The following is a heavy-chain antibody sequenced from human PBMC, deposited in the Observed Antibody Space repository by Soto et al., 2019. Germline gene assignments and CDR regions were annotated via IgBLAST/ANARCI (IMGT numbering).Heavy chain of an antibody. CDR1: GGSISSGDYY. CDR3: ARGTMIVVVADY. D-gene: IGHD3-22*01. V-gene: IGHV4-31*03. J-gene: IGHJ4*02. CDR2: IYYSGST. Sequence: PSETLSLTCTVSGGSISSGDYYWSWIRQHPGKGLEWIGYIYYSGSTYYNPSLKSRVTISVDTSKNQFSLKLSSVTAADTAVYYCARGTMIVVVADYWGQGTLVTVSS.